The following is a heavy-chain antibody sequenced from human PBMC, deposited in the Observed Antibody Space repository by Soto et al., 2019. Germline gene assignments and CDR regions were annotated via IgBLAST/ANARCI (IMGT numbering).Heavy chain of an antibody. Sequence: SETLSLTCTVSGASINRYYWSWIRQSPGKGLEWIGYIYYSGGTNYNPSLKSQVTISVDTSKNQFYLKLSSVTAAATAVYYCARGGRYLPHDYWGQGTLVTVSS. CDR3: ARGGRYLPHDY. CDR1: GASINRYY. J-gene: IGHJ4*02. CDR2: IYYSGGT. D-gene: IGHD2-15*01. V-gene: IGHV4-59*01.